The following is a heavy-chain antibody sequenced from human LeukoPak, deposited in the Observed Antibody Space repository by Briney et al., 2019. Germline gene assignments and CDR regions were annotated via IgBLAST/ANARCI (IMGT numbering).Heavy chain of an antibody. J-gene: IGHJ4*02. CDR1: GGSISGYY. Sequence: SETLSLTCTVSGGSISGYYWSWIRQPPGKGLEWIGYIYYSGSTNYNPSLKSRVAISVDTSKNQFSLKLSSVTAADTAVYYCARGGGFRYSSSSWNYFDYWGQGTLVTVSS. CDR2: IYYSGST. V-gene: IGHV4-59*01. D-gene: IGHD6-6*01. CDR3: ARGGGFRYSSSSWNYFDY.